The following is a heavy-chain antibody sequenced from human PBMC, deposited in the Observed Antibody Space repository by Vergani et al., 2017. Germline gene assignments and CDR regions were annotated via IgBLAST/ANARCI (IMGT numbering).Heavy chain of an antibody. J-gene: IGHJ5*02. V-gene: IGHV3-23*01. Sequence: VQLLESGGGLVQPGGSLRLSCAASGFTFSSYAMSWVRQAPGKGLEWVSAISGSGGSTYYADSVKGRFTISRDNSKNTLYLQMNSLRSEDTAVYYCARGITEYYDILTGSAWGQGTLVTVSS. CDR3: ARGITEYYDILTGSA. CDR2: ISGSGGST. CDR1: GFTFSSYA. D-gene: IGHD3-9*01.